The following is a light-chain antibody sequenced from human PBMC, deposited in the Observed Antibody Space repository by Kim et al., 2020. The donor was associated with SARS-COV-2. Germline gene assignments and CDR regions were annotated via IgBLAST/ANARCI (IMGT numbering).Light chain of an antibody. CDR1: SSDVGAYNH. CDR2: EVS. Sequence: GQSVTISCTGTSSDVGAYNHVSWYRQHPGKAPKLMIYEVSNRPSGVPDRFSGSKSGNTASLTVSGLQAEDEADYYCSSYSDSISYVFGTGTKVTV. V-gene: IGLV2-8*01. CDR3: SSYSDSISYV. J-gene: IGLJ1*01.